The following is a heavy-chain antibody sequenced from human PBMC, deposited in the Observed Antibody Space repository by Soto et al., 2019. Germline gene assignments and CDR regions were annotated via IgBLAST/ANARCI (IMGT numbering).Heavy chain of an antibody. J-gene: IGHJ5*02. CDR1: GYTFTSYY. D-gene: IGHD3-10*01. CDR2: MNPNSGNT. V-gene: IGHV1-8*01. Sequence: VSVKASWKACGYTFTSYYINWVQQATGQGIKRMGWMNPNSGNTGYAQKFQGRVTMTRNTSISPAYMELSSLRSEDTVVYYCARVGTMVRGVIGWFDPWGQGTLVTVSS. CDR3: ARVGTMVRGVIGWFDP.